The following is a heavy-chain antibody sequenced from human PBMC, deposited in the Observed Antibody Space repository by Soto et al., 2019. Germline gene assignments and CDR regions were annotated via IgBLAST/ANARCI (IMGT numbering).Heavy chain of an antibody. D-gene: IGHD6-13*01. Sequence: DVQLLESGGGLVQRGGSLRLYCAASGINFRTYAMTWVRQAPGKGLEWVAVISASGITYYADSVKGRFTISRDMSNNAVFLQMNSLRVEATAIYYCTKMGTSSWYIDDFDYWGRGSLVTVSS. J-gene: IGHJ4*02. CDR2: ISASGIT. CDR3: TKMGTSSWYIDDFDY. V-gene: IGHV3-23*01. CDR1: GINFRTYA.